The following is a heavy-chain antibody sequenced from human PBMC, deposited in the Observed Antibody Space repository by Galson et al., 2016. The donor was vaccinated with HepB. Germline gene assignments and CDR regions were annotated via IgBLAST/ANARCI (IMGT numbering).Heavy chain of an antibody. V-gene: IGHV4-39*02. CDR2: IHYSGNT. Sequence: SETLSLTCAVSGGSISSSSHFWGWIRQPPGKGLDWIGSIHYSGNTYYNPSLKSRVTISVDTSKNHFSLKLISVTAADTAVYYCAREGEEGYYYDVMHVWGQGTTVTGSS. J-gene: IGHJ6*02. D-gene: IGHD3-16*01. CDR1: GGSISSSSHF. CDR3: AREGEEGYYYDVMHV.